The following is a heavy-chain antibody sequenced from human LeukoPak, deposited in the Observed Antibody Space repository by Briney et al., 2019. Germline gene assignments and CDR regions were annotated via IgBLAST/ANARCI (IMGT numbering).Heavy chain of an antibody. CDR2: IYHSGST. D-gene: IGHD6-6*01. CDR1: GGSISSSNW. Sequence: SGTLSLTCAVSGGSISSSNWWSWVRQPPGKGLEWIGEIYHSGSTNYNPSLKSRVTISVDKSKNQFSLKLSSVTAADTAVYYCARVWDSSSVESTGEFWGQGTMVTVSS. CDR3: ARVWDSSSVESTGEF. J-gene: IGHJ3*01. V-gene: IGHV4-4*02.